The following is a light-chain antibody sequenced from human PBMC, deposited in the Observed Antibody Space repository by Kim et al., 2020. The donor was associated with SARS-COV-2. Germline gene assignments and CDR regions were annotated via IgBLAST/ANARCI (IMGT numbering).Light chain of an antibody. CDR2: DAY. CDR3: PQRTNWPIN. V-gene: IGKV3-11*01. Sequence: PGERATLSCRASQSVSSYFAWYQQSPCQAPRLLIYDAYNRATGIPARFSGSESGTDFTLTISSLKPVDFAVYYCPQRTNWPINFGQGTRLEI. J-gene: IGKJ5*01. CDR1: QSVSSY.